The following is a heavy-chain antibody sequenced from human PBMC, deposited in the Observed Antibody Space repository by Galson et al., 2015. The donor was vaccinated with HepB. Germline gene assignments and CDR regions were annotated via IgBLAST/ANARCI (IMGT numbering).Heavy chain of an antibody. D-gene: IGHD3-16*02. Sequence: SVKVSCKASGGTFSSYAISWVRQAPGQGLEWMGGIIPIFGTANYAQEFQGRVTITADKSTSTAYMELSSLRSEDTAVYYCARVNGRTFGGVIDRYYYYGMDVWGQGTTVTVSS. CDR2: IIPIFGTA. V-gene: IGHV1-69*06. CDR3: ARVNGRTFGGVIDRYYYYGMDV. J-gene: IGHJ6*02. CDR1: GGTFSSYA.